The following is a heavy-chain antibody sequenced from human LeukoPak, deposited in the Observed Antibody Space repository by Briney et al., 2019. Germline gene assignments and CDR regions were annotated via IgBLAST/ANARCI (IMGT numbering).Heavy chain of an antibody. J-gene: IGHJ4*02. D-gene: IGHD5-18*01. CDR3: AGVRVDTAMVTRIFDY. V-gene: IGHV1-18*01. CDR1: GYTFTSYG. CDR2: ISAYNGNT. Sequence: GASVKVSCKASGYTFTSYGISWVRQAPGQGLEWMGWISAYNGNTNYAQKLQGRVTMTTDTSTSTAYMELRSLRSDDTAVYYCAGVRVDTAMVTRIFDYWGQGTLVTVSS.